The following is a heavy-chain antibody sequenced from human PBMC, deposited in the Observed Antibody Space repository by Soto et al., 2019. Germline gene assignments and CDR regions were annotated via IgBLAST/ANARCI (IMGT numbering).Heavy chain of an antibody. CDR2: INHSGST. Sequence: SETLSLTCAVYGGSFSGYYWSWIRQPPGKGLEWIGEINHSGSTNYNPSLKSRVTISVDTSKNQFSLKLSSVTAADTAVYYCARVRGYSYGFDYWGQGTLVTVSS. CDR1: GGSFSGYY. CDR3: ARVRGYSYGFDY. V-gene: IGHV4-34*01. J-gene: IGHJ4*02. D-gene: IGHD5-18*01.